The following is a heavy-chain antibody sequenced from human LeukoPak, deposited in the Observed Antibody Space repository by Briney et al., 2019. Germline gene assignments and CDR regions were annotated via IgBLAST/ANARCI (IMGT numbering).Heavy chain of an antibody. V-gene: IGHV3-23*01. CDR1: GFTFSSYA. J-gene: IGHJ4*02. CDR3: ARTAMADLPFDY. CDR2: ISGSGDST. D-gene: IGHD5-18*01. Sequence: GSLRLSCAASGFTFSSYAMSWVRRAPGKGLEWVSAISGSGDSTYYADSVKGRFTISRDNSKNTLYLQMNSLRAEDTAVYYCARTAMADLPFDYWGQGTLVTVSS.